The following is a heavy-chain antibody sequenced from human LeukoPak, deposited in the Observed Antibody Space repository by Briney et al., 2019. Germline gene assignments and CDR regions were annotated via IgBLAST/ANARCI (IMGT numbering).Heavy chain of an antibody. CDR3: ARGFRGRRGWYFDY. V-gene: IGHV4-30-4*01. Sequence: SETLSLTCTVSGGSISSGDYYWSWIRQPPGKGLEWIGYIYYSGSTYYNPSLKSRVTISVDTSKNQFSLKLSSVTAADTAVYYCARGFRGRRGWYFDYWGQGTLVTVSS. D-gene: IGHD3-10*01. J-gene: IGHJ4*02. CDR2: IYYSGST. CDR1: GGSISSGDYY.